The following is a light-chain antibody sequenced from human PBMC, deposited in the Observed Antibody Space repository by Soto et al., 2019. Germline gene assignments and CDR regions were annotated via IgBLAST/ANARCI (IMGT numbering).Light chain of an antibody. J-gene: IGKJ1*01. Sequence: EKVVTQSRATLSGSPGERSTLSGRASQSVRSNLAWYQQKPGQPPRLLIYDASTRATGIPSRFSGSGSGTEFTLTISSLKSEDFAVYYCQQYDNWPRTFGQGTKVDIK. V-gene: IGKV3-15*01. CDR2: DAS. CDR1: QSVRSN. CDR3: QQYDNWPRT.